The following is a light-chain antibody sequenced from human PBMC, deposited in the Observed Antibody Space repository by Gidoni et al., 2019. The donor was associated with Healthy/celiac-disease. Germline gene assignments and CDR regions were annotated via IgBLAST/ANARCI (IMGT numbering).Light chain of an antibody. V-gene: IGKV3-15*01. Sequence: EIVMTQSPATLSVSPGESATLSCRASQSVSSNLAWYQQKPGQAHRLLIYGASARATGIPARFSGSGSGTEFTLTISSLQSEDVAVYYCQQYNNWPPWTFGQXTKVEIK. CDR1: QSVSSN. J-gene: IGKJ1*01. CDR3: QQYNNWPPWT. CDR2: GAS.